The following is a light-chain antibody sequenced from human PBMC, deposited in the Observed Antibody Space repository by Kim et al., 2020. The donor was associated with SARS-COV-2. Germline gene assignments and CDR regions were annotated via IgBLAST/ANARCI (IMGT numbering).Light chain of an antibody. CDR2: RAS. CDR1: QDIGHY. CDR3: QQMDRSPLA. Sequence: IQLTQSPSSLSASVGDRVTITCRDSQDIGHYLAWNRQKPGKAPEVLISRASTLQSGVPSRFSGSGSGTEFTLTISSLQAEDFTTYYCQQMDRSPLAFGGGTKVDIK. J-gene: IGKJ4*01. V-gene: IGKV1-9*01.